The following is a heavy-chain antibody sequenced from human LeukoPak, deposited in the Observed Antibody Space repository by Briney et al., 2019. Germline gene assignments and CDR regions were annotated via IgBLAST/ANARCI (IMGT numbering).Heavy chain of an antibody. J-gene: IGHJ4*02. CDR2: IQYDGSNE. D-gene: IGHD5-12*01. V-gene: IGHV3-30*02. Sequence: GGSLRLSCAAFGFTFSSYGMHWVRQAPGKWLEWVAYIQYDGSNEQYADSVKGRFSISRDNSKNTLYLQMKSLRAEDTAVYYCARGPSGYHNTGGQGTLVTVSS. CDR3: ARGPSGYHNT. CDR1: GFTFSSYG.